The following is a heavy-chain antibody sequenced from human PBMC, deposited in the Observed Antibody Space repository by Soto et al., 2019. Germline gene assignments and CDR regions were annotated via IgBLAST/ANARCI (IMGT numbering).Heavy chain of an antibody. CDR1: GHTFTNYY. V-gene: IGHV1-46*01. CDR2: ISPSGDGP. J-gene: IGHJ6*02. CDR3: ASMDYSYYYGMDV. Sequence: ASVKVSCKASGHTFTNYYMHWVRQAPGQGLEWMGVISPSGDGPTFAQKFQGRVTMTRDTSTSTVYMELSSLRFEDTAVYYCASMDYSYYYGMDVWGQGIMVTVSS. D-gene: IGHD3-10*01.